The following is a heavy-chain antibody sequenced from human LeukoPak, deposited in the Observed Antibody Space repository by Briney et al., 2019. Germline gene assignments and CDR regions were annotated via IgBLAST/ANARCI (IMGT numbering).Heavy chain of an antibody. V-gene: IGHV3-20*04. CDR1: GFTFDDYG. CDR3: ARITGDQYYYYYMDV. CDR2: INWNGGST. Sequence: GGSLRLSCAASGFTFDDYGMSWVRQAPGKGLEWVSGINWNGGSTVYADSVKGRLTISRDNAKNSLYLQMNSLRAEDTALYYCARITGDQYYYYYMDVWGKGTTVTVSS. D-gene: IGHD7-27*01. J-gene: IGHJ6*03.